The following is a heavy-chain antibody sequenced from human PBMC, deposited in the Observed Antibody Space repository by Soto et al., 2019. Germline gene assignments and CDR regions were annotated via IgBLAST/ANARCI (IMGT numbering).Heavy chain of an antibody. CDR1: GFTFSNAW. CDR3: SLDSDLYDFWSGYYPYYFDY. CDR2: IKSKNEGGTT. D-gene: IGHD3-3*01. J-gene: IGHJ4*02. V-gene: IGHV3-15*01. Sequence: PGGSLRLSCAASGFTFSNAWMSWVRQAPGKGLEWVGRIKSKNEGGTTDYAAPVKGRFTISRYDSKNTLYLQMNSLKTEDTAVYYFSLDSDLYDFWSGYYPYYFDYWGQGTLVTV.